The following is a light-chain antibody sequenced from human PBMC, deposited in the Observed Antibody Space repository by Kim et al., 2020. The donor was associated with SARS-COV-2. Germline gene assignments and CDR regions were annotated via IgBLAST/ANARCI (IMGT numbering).Light chain of an antibody. CDR1: QSVSSY. Sequence: EIVLTQSPATLSLSPGERAIPSYRASQSVSSYLAWYQQRPGQAPRLLINDASNRDTGIPARFSGSGSGTAFTLTINSLEPEAFAVYYCQQRRNWPLTFGGGAKGDIK. V-gene: IGKV3-11*01. CDR2: DAS. J-gene: IGKJ4*02. CDR3: QQRRNWPLT.